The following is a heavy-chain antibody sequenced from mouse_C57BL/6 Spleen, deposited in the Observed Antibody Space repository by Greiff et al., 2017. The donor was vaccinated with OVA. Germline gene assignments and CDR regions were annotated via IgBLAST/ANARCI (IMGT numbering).Heavy chain of an antibody. Sequence: EVQGVESGGGLVKPGGSLKLSCAASGFTFSSYAMSWVRQTPEKRLEWVATISDGGSYTYYPDNVKGRFTISRDNAKNNLYLQRSHLKSEDTAMYYCAREDLITTVVDGYFDVWGTGTTVTVSS. D-gene: IGHD1-1*01. CDR2: ISDGGSYT. CDR1: GFTFSSYA. V-gene: IGHV5-4*01. J-gene: IGHJ1*03. CDR3: AREDLITTVVDGYFDV.